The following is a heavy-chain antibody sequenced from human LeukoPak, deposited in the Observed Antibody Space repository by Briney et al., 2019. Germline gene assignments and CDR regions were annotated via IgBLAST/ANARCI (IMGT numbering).Heavy chain of an antibody. CDR2: IYYSGST. CDR3: ASLTRRSWYFDP. V-gene: IGHV4-59*01. CDR1: GGSISSYY. Sequence: SETLSLTCTVSGGSISSYYWSWIRQPPGKGLEWIGYIYYSGSTNYNPSLKSRVTISVDTSKNQFSLKLSSVTAADTAVYYCASLTRRSWYFDPWGRGTLVTVSS. D-gene: IGHD1-14*01. J-gene: IGHJ2*01.